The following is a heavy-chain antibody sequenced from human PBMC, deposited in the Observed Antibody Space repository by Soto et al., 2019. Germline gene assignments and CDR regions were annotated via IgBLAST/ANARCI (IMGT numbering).Heavy chain of an antibody. CDR2: IYYSGST. CDR1: CGSIISSSYY. J-gene: IGHJ4*02. D-gene: IGHD3-9*01. V-gene: IGHV4-31*03. CDR3: ARDGDILTLTD. Sequence: PSETLSLTCTFSCGSIISSSYYWGWIRQHPGKGLEWIGYIYYSGSTYYNPSLKSRVTISVDTSKNQFSLKLSSVTAADTAVYYCARDGDILTLTDWGQGTLVTSPQ.